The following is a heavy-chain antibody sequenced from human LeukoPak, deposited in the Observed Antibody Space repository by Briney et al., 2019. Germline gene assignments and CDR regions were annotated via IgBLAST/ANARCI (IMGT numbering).Heavy chain of an antibody. J-gene: IGHJ4*02. CDR1: GFTFSSYA. CDR2: IRSKANSYAT. D-gene: IGHD5-12*01. Sequence: HPGGSLRLSCAASGFTFSSYAMSWVRQASGKGLEWVGRIRSKANSYATAYAASVKGRFTISRDDSKNTAYLQMNSLKTEDTAVYYCTTGIVATKRPRDYWGQGTLVTVSS. CDR3: TTGIVATKRPRDY. V-gene: IGHV3-73*01.